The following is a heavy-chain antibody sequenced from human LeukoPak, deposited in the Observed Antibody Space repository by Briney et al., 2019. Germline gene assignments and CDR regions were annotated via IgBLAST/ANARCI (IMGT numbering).Heavy chain of an antibody. CDR2: MSFSGGST. V-gene: IGHV3-23*01. CDR3: AKGPSNTYYYGSGSQGGDY. CDR1: GFTFRSYE. D-gene: IGHD3-10*01. Sequence: GGSLRLSCEDSGFTFRSYEMNWVRQAPGKGLDWVSGMSFSGGSTYYADSVKGRFTISRDNSKNTLYLQMNSLRAEDTAVYYCAKGPSNTYYYGSGSQGGDYWGQGTLVTVSS. J-gene: IGHJ4*02.